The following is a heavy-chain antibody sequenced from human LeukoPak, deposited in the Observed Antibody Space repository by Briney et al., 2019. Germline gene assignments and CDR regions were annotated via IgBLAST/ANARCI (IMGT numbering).Heavy chain of an antibody. CDR1: GFTVSSNY. D-gene: IGHD1-26*01. V-gene: IGHV3-66*01. J-gene: IGHJ3*02. Sequence: TGGSLRLSCAASGFTVSSNYMSWVRQAPGKGLEWVSVIYSGGSTYYADSVKGRFTISRDNSKNTLYLQMNSLRAEDTAVYYCAREHPGRSDWVRSGAFDIWGQGTMVTVSS. CDR2: IYSGGST. CDR3: AREHPGRSDWVRSGAFDI.